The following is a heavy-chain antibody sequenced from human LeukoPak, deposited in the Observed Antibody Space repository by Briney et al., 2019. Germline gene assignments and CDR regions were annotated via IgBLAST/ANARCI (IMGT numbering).Heavy chain of an antibody. V-gene: IGHV4-59*01. CDR3: ARESSGYSYGH. J-gene: IGHJ4*02. CDR1: GGSISRYY. D-gene: IGHD5-18*01. Sequence: PSETLSLTCTVSGGSISRYYWSWIRQPPGKGLEWIGYIYYSGTTNYNPSLKSRATISVDTSKNQFSLRLSSVTAADTAVYYCARESSGYSYGHWGQGTLVTVSS. CDR2: IYYSGTT.